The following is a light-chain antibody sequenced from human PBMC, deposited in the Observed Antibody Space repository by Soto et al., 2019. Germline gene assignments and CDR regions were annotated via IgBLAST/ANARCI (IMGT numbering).Light chain of an antibody. V-gene: IGLV2-8*01. CDR1: SRDIGGYDF. CDR2: DVI. J-gene: IGLJ2*01. CDR3: SSYGGSNNLL. Sequence: QSALTQPPSASGSPGQSFTISCTGTSRDIGGYDFVSWYQQHPGKAPKLLIYDVIKRPPGVPDRFSGSKSGNTASLPVSGLQTDDEADYYCSSYGGSNNLLFGGGTKLTVL.